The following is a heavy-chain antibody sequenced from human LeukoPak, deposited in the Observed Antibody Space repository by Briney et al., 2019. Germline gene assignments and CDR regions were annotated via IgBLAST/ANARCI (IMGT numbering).Heavy chain of an antibody. CDR1: GFTFSSSW. D-gene: IGHD3-9*01. J-gene: IGHJ5*02. V-gene: IGHV3-74*01. CDR3: ASLGTLVP. CDR2: INTDGSIT. Sequence: GGSLRLSCAVSGFTFSSSWMHWVRQAPGKGLVWVSRINTDGSITTYADSVKGRFTISRDNAKNTLYLQMNSLRDEDTAVYYCASLGTLVPWGQGTLVTVSS.